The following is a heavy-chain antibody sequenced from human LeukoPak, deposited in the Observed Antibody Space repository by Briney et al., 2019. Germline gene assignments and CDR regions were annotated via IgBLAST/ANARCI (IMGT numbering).Heavy chain of an antibody. J-gene: IGHJ4*02. CDR3: ARDGTAGAPFYFDY. CDR2: ISYDGSNK. CDR1: GFTFSSYA. D-gene: IGHD1-1*01. Sequence: PGRSLRLSCAASGFTFSSYAMHWVRQAPGKGLEWVAVISYDGSNKYYADSVKGRFTISRDNSKNTLYLQMNSLRAEDTAVYYCARDGTAGAPFYFDYWGQGTLVTVSS. V-gene: IGHV3-30-3*01.